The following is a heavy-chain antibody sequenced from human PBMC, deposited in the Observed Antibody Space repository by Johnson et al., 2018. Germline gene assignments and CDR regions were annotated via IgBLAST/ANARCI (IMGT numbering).Heavy chain of an antibody. V-gene: IGHV3-21*01. Sequence: VQLVQSGGGLVKPGGSLRLSCAASGFTFSSYSMNWVRQAPGKGLEWVSSISTSSTYKYYADSMKGRFTISRDNAKNSLYLQMNSLRAEDTAVYYCSRVPGQYDFDYWGQGTLVTVSS. D-gene: IGHD2-2*01. J-gene: IGHJ4*02. CDR1: GFTFSSYS. CDR3: SRVPGQYDFDY. CDR2: ISTSSTYK.